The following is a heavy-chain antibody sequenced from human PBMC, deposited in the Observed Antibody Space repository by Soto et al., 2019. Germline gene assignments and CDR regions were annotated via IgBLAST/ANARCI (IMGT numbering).Heavy chain of an antibody. CDR2: ISSSSSYI. CDR3: AREGYYDFWSGYSPYYYYGMDV. J-gene: IGHJ6*02. D-gene: IGHD3-3*01. V-gene: IGHV3-21*01. CDR1: GFTFSSYS. Sequence: GGSLRLSCAASGFTFSSYSMNWVRQAPGKGLEWVSSISSSSSYIYYADSVKGRFTISRDNAKNSLYLQMNSLRAEDTAVYYCAREGYYDFWSGYSPYYYYGMDVWGQGTTVTVSS.